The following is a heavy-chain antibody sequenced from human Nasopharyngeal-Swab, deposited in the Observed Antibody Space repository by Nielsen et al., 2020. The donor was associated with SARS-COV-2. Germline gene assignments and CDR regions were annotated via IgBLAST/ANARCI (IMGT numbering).Heavy chain of an antibody. J-gene: IGHJ6*02. Sequence: SETLSLTCSVPGGSISNYYWSWIRQPPGKGLQWIGYIYYSGSTNYNPSLKSRVTISVDTSKNQFSLKLSSVTAADTAVYYCARQSDYYYYGMDVWGQGTTVTVSS. CDR1: GGSISNYY. CDR3: ARQSDYYYYGMDV. CDR2: IYYSGST. V-gene: IGHV4-59*08.